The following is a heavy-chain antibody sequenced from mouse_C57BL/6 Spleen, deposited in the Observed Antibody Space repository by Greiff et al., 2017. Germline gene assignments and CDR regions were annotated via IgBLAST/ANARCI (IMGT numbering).Heavy chain of an antibody. CDR2: IDPSDSYT. J-gene: IGHJ4*01. Sequence: QVQLQQPGAELVTPGASVKLSCKASGYTFTSYWMQWVKQRPGQGLEWIGEIDPSDSYTNYNQKFKGKATLTVDTSSSTAYMQLSSLTSEDSAVYYCARGGLRRRGYAMDYWGQGTSVTVSS. V-gene: IGHV1-50*01. CDR1: GYTFTSYW. CDR3: ARGGLRRRGYAMDY. D-gene: IGHD2-4*01.